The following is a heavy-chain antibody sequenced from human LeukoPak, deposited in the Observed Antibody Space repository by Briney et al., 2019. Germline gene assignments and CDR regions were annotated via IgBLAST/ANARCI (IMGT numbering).Heavy chain of an antibody. CDR2: ISGSGGST. J-gene: IGHJ4*02. D-gene: IGHD1-26*01. CDR3: AKDSYSGSYYSVY. Sequence: GGSLRPSCAASGFTFSSYAMSWVRQAPGKGLEWVSAISGSGGSTYYADSVKGRFTISRDNSKNTLYLQMNSLRAEDTAVYYCAKDSYSGSYYSVYWGQGTLVTVSS. V-gene: IGHV3-23*01. CDR1: GFTFSSYA.